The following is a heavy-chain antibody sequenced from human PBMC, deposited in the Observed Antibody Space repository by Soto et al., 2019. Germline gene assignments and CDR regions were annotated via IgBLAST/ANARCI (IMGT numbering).Heavy chain of an antibody. Sequence: SETLSLTCTVSGGSIITYYWSWIRRPPGKGLEWIGYIYNSGSTHSNPSLQSRVTISVDTSKNQFSLKLSSVTAADTAIYYCARARITMVREVIKYNMDVWGQGTTVTVSS. CDR3: ARARITMVREVIKYNMDV. V-gene: IGHV4-59*01. D-gene: IGHD3-10*01. CDR1: GGSIITYY. CDR2: IYNSGST. J-gene: IGHJ6*02.